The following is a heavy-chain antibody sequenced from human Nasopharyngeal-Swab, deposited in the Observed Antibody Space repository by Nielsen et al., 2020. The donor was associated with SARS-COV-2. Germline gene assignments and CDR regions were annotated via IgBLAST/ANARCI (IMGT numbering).Heavy chain of an antibody. J-gene: IGHJ6*03. Sequence: GESLKISCKGSGYSFTTFWITWVRQMPGKGLEWMGIIYPDDSDTRYSPSFQGQVTFSVDKSTSTAYLQWSSLKASDTAMYYFARLRGSAFYYYYLDVWGKGTTVTVSS. CDR2: IYPDDSDT. V-gene: IGHV5-51*01. D-gene: IGHD2-15*01. CDR3: ARLRGSAFYYYYLDV. CDR1: GYSFTTFW.